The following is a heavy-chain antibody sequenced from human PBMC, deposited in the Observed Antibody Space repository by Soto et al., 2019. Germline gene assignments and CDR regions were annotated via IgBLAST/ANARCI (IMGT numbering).Heavy chain of an antibody. D-gene: IGHD2-2*01. V-gene: IGHV4-59*12. CDR3: ARDNQPRYCSSTSCYVSWFDP. J-gene: IGHJ5*02. Sequence: SETLSLTCTVSGGSISSYYWSWIRQPPGKGLEWIGYIYSSGSTNYNPSLKSRVTMSVDTSKNQFSLKLSSVTAADTAVYYCARDNQPRYCSSTSCYVSWFDPWGQGTLVTVSS. CDR1: GGSISSYY. CDR2: IYSSGST.